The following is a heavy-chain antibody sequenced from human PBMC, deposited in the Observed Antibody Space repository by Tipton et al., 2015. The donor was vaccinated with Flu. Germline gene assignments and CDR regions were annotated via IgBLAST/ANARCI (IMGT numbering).Heavy chain of an antibody. CDR2: INSDGSRT. J-gene: IGHJ4*02. V-gene: IGHV3-74*01. Sequence: SLRLSCVSSGFTFSSFWMYWVRQAPGRGLLWVSRINSDGSRTHYADSVTGRFTISRDNAKNTLYLQMNSLRAEDTAVYYCARGDLITVTQGAGADNWGQGTLVTVSS. D-gene: IGHD3-10*01. CDR3: ARGDLITVTQGAGADN. CDR1: GFTFSSFW.